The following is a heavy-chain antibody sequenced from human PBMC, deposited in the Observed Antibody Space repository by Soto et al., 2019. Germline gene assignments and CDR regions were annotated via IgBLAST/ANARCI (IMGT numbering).Heavy chain of an antibody. V-gene: IGHV1-18*01. CDR1: GYTFTSYG. CDR2: ISAYNGNT. J-gene: IGHJ5*02. CDR3: ARDPQLRYFDDRDNWFDP. D-gene: IGHD3-9*01. Sequence: ASVKVSCKASGYTFTSYGISWVRQAPGQGLEWMGWISAYNGNTNYAQKLQGRVTMTTDTSTSTAYMELRSLRSDDTAVYYCARDPQLRYFDDRDNWFDPWGQGTLVTVSS.